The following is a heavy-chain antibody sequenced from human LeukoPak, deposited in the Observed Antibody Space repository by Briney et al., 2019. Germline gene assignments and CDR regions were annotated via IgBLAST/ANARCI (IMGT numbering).Heavy chain of an antibody. D-gene: IGHD3-3*01. CDR2: IYPGDSDT. Sequence: GESLKISCKGSGYSFTSYWIGWVPQMPGKGLEWMGIIYPGDSDTRYSPSFQGQVTIPADKSISTAYLQWSSLKASDTAMYYCARPKATDYDFWSGYSPFDYWGQGTLVTVSS. CDR3: ARPKATDYDFWSGYSPFDY. CDR1: GYSFTSYW. V-gene: IGHV5-51*01. J-gene: IGHJ4*02.